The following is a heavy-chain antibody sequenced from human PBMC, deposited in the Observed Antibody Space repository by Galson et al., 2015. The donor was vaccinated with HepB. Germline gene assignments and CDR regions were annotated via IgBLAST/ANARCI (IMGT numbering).Heavy chain of an antibody. V-gene: IGHV3-15*01. CDR3: TTEGNYDFWSGYPG. CDR2: IQTKTDGGTT. D-gene: IGHD3-3*01. CDR1: GFTFSNAW. J-gene: IGHJ4*02. Sequence: SLRLSCAASGFTFSNAWMSWVRQAPGKGLEWVGRIQTKTDGGTTDYAAPVKGRFTISRDDSKNTLYLQMNSLKTEDTAVYYCTTEGNYDFWSGYPGWGQGTLVTVSS.